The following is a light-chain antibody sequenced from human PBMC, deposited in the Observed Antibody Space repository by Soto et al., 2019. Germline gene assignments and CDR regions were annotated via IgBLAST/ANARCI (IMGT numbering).Light chain of an antibody. V-gene: IGKV1-5*01. CDR1: QSIGTW. J-gene: IGKJ5*01. CDR3: QQYDTYPLP. Sequence: EIRMSKSVATVSVSMGERLTITHGASQSIGTWLAWYQHRPGKAPSLLIYDASTLRSGVPSRFSGSGSGTEFTLTISSLQADDFATYYCQQYDTYPLPFGQGTRLAIK. CDR2: DAS.